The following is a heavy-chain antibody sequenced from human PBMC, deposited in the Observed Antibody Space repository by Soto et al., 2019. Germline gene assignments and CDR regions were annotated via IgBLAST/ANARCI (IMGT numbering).Heavy chain of an antibody. D-gene: IGHD2-8*01. Sequence: EVQLLQSGGGLVQPGGSLRLSCAASGFTFSSFAMTWVRQAPGKGLEWVASISGSGGNTFYADPVKGRFTTSRDNSRTTVDLQMNSLRAEDTAVDYCAKEMATMEGYYVLDGWGQGTTVTVSS. CDR1: GFTFSSFA. CDR2: ISGSGGNT. CDR3: AKEMATMEGYYVLDG. J-gene: IGHJ6*02. V-gene: IGHV3-23*01.